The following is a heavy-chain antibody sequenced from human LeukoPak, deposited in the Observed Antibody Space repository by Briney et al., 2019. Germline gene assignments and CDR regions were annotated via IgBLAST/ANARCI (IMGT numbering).Heavy chain of an antibody. D-gene: IGHD1-26*01. CDR1: GFAFITHA. CDR3: ARSQWDLTYYLGS. V-gene: IGHV3-23*01. J-gene: IGHJ4*02. CDR2: ISARGDVT. Sequence: GGSLRLSCAASGFAFITHAMTWVRQAPGKGLEGVSRISARGDVTYYADSVEGRFTISRDNSNNTLFLHMRSLRGEDTAIYFCARSQWDLTYYLGSWGQGTLVAVSS.